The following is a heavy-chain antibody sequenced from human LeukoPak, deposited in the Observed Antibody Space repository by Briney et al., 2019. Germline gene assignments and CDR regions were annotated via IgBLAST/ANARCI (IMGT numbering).Heavy chain of an antibody. D-gene: IGHD6-13*01. V-gene: IGHV3-9*01. CDR3: AKGARYSSSWYEEDFDY. Sequence: GGSLRLSCAASGFTFDDYAMHWVRPAPGKGLAWVSGISWNSGSIGYADSVKGRFTISRDNAKNSLYLQMNSLRAEDTALYYCAKGARYSSSWYEEDFDYWGQGTLVTVSS. CDR2: ISWNSGSI. J-gene: IGHJ4*02. CDR1: GFTFDDYA.